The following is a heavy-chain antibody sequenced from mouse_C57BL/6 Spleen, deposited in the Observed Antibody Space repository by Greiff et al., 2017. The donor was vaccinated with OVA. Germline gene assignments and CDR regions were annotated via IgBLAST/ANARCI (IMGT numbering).Heavy chain of an antibody. CDR2: IYPGNSDT. CDR1: GYTFTSYW. CDR3: TAYGYDVKDAMDY. Sequence: VQLQQSGTVLARPGASVKMSCKTSGYTFTSYWMHWVKQRPGQGLEWIGAIYPGNSDTSYNQKFKGKAKLTAVTSASTAFMELSSLTNEDSAVYYCTAYGYDVKDAMDYWGQGTSVTVSS. V-gene: IGHV1-5*01. J-gene: IGHJ4*01. D-gene: IGHD2-2*01.